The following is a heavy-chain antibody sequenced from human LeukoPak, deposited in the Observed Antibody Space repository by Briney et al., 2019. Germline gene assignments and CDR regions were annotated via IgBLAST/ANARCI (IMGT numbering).Heavy chain of an antibody. D-gene: IGHD5/OR15-5a*01. V-gene: IGHV7-4-1*02. J-gene: IGHJ6*03. Sequence: ASVKVSCKASGYTFTSYAMNWVRQAPGQGLEWMGWINTNIGNPTYAQGFTGRFVFSLDTSVSTAYLQISSLKAEDTAVYYCARGVSKMGWAPDYYYYYMDVWGKGTTVTISS. CDR1: GYTFTSYA. CDR2: INTNIGNP. CDR3: ARGVSKMGWAPDYYYYYMDV.